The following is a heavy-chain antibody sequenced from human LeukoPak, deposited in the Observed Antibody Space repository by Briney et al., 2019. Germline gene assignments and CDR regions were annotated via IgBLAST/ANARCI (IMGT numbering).Heavy chain of an antibody. D-gene: IGHD6-25*01. CDR1: GFTFSSYS. CDR2: IKQGGNEI. Sequence: GGSLRLSCAASGFTFSSYSMNWVRQAPGKGLEWVANIKQGGNEIHYVESVKGRFTISRDNAKNSLYLQMNSLRAEDTAIYYCARGSSAAAESYFDSWGQGTLVTVSS. J-gene: IGHJ4*02. V-gene: IGHV3-7*01. CDR3: ARGSSAAAESYFDS.